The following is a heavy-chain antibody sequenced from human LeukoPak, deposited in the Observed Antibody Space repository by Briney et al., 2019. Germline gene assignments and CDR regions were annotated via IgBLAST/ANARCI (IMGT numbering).Heavy chain of an antibody. CDR2: IKQDGSQK. D-gene: IGHD3-22*01. J-gene: IGHJ3*02. CDR3: ARDLRLQPSKTYYYDTRSGGAFDI. CDR1: GFIFTNYY. V-gene: IGHV3-7*01. Sequence: GGSLRLSCEASGFIFTNYYMSWVRQAPGKGLEWVAHIKQDGSQKYYVDSVKGRFTISRDNAKNSLYLQMNSLRAEDTAVYYCARDLRLQPSKTYYYDTRSGGAFDIWGQGTMVTVSS.